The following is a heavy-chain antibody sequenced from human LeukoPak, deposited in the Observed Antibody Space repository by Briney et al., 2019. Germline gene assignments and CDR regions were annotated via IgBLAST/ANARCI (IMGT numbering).Heavy chain of an antibody. D-gene: IGHD3-10*01. CDR1: GFTFSSSA. J-gene: IGHJ5*02. CDR3: AKDRGRGPPMVRGVIALFERVSATPLRASDP. CDR2: ISASGGST. V-gene: IGHV3-23*01. Sequence: PGGSLRLSCAASGFTFSSSAMSWVRQVPGKGLEWVSGISASGGSTSYADSVRGRFTISRDNSKNTLYVQMNSLRDEDTAVYYCAKDRGRGPPMVRGVIALFERVSATPLRASDPWGQGTLVTVSS.